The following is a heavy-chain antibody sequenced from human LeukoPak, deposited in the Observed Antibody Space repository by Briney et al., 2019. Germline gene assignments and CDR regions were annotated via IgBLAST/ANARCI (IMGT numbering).Heavy chain of an antibody. J-gene: IGHJ4*02. Sequence: ASVKVPCKASGYTFTSYGISWVRQAPGQGLEWMGWISAYNGNTNYAQKLQGRVTMTTDTSTSTAYMELRSLRSDDTAVYYCARDRHYSNYAGIIFPFDYWGQGTLVTVSS. CDR3: ARDRHYSNYAGIIFPFDY. CDR2: ISAYNGNT. V-gene: IGHV1-18*01. D-gene: IGHD4-11*01. CDR1: GYTFTSYG.